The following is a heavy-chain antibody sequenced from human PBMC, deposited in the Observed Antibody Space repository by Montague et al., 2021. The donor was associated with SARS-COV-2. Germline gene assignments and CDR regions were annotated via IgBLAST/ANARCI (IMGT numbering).Heavy chain of an antibody. CDR1: GYSISSGYY. CDR3: AVNSNYYYYYGMDV. D-gene: IGHD4-11*01. J-gene: IGHJ6*02. V-gene: IGHV4-38-2*02. CDR2: IYHSGST. Sequence: SETLSLTCTVSGYSISSGYYWGWIRQPPGKGLEWIGSIYHSGSTYYNQSFKSRVTISVDTSKNQFSLKLSSVTAADTAVYYCAVNSNYYYYYGMDVWGQGTPVTVSS.